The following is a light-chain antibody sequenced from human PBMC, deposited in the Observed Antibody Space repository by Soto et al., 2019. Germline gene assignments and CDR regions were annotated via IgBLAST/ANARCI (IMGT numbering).Light chain of an antibody. CDR3: HQYGTLYT. V-gene: IGKV3-20*01. Sequence: EIVLTQSPGTLSLSPGERATLSCRASQRVSSSYLAWYQQKPVQAPRLLIYGASSRATGIPDRFSGSGSGTDFTLTISRLEPEDFAVYYCHQYGTLYTFGQGTKLEIK. CDR1: QRVSSSY. CDR2: GAS. J-gene: IGKJ2*01.